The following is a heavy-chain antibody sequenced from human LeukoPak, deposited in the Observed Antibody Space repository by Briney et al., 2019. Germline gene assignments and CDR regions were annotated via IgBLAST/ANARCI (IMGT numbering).Heavy chain of an antibody. CDR3: ARDRSDILTGYNDAFDI. D-gene: IGHD3-9*01. J-gene: IGHJ3*02. CDR2: IKLDGSEK. CDR1: GFTFSSYW. Sequence: GGSLRLSCAASGFTFSSYWMSWVRQAPEKGLGWVATIKLDGSEKYYVDSMKGRLTISRDNAKNSLYLQMNSLRAEDTAVYYCARDRSDILTGYNDAFDIWGQGTMVTVSS. V-gene: IGHV3-7*01.